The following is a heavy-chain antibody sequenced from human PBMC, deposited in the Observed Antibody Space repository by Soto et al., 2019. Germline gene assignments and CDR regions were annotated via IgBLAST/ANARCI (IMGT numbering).Heavy chain of an antibody. D-gene: IGHD6-13*01. CDR3: ARNRVAAAGRSANWFDP. Sequence: PGGSLRLSCAASGFTFSDYYMSWIRQAPGKRLEWVSYISSSSSYTNYADSVKGRFTISRDNAKNSLYLQMNSLRAEDTAVYYCARNRVAAAGRSANWFDPWGQGTLVTVSS. J-gene: IGHJ5*02. CDR1: GFTFSDYY. CDR2: ISSSSSYT. V-gene: IGHV3-11*06.